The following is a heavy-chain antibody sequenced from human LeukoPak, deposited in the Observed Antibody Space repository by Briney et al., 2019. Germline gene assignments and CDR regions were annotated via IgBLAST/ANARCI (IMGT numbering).Heavy chain of an antibody. Sequence: SETLSLTCTVSGGSISSGGYYWSWIRQPPGKGLEWIGSIYYSGSTYYNPSLKSRVTISVDTSKNQFSLKLSSVTAADTAVYYCARDQDYGDDSDYWGQGTLVTVSS. CDR1: GGSISSGGYY. J-gene: IGHJ4*02. CDR2: IYYSGST. D-gene: IGHD4-17*01. CDR3: ARDQDYGDDSDY. V-gene: IGHV4-39*07.